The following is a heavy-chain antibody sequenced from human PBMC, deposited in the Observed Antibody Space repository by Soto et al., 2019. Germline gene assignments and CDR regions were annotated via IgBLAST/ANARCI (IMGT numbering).Heavy chain of an antibody. V-gene: IGHV1-46*01. CDR2: INPSGGRI. D-gene: IGHD2-8*02. Sequence: QMHLVQSGAEVTKPGASVKVSCKESGYTFTSYQMHWVRQAPGRGLEWMGIINPSGGRITYAPRFQGTRMMSRDTSTKPIYRACRSVRSEDLAVYYCARDGPPTPTGVGISYTMDVGGQGASVTVS. CDR1: GYTFTSYQ. CDR3: ARDGPPTPTGVGISYTMDV. J-gene: IGHJ6*02.